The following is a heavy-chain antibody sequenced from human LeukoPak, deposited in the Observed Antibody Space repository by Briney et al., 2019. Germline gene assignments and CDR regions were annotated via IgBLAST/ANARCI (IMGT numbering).Heavy chain of an antibody. D-gene: IGHD2-15*01. V-gene: IGHV4-39*01. CDR1: GVSINSDAYY. CDR2: IHYTGST. Sequence: SETLSLTCSVSGVSINSDAYYWGWIRPPPGKGLEGGANIHYTGSTFYNPSLKRRLAISADTSKNQFSLKLTSVTAADTAIYYCAGIGPGGFDRGGHKRVCWGQGTLVTVSS. J-gene: IGHJ4*02. CDR3: AGIGPGGFDRGGHKRVC.